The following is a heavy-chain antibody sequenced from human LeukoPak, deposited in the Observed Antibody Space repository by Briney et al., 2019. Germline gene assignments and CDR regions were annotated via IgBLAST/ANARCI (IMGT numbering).Heavy chain of an antibody. Sequence: PSETLSLTCTVSGGSISSYYWSWIRQPAGKGLEWIGRIYTSGSINYNPSLKSRVTMSVDTSKNQFSLKLSSVTAADTAVYYCARDSGGYCSSTSCYSNYYYGMDVWGQGTTVTVSS. CDR3: ARDSGGYCSSTSCYSNYYYGMDV. CDR1: GGSISSYY. V-gene: IGHV4-4*07. D-gene: IGHD2-2*02. J-gene: IGHJ6*02. CDR2: IYTSGSI.